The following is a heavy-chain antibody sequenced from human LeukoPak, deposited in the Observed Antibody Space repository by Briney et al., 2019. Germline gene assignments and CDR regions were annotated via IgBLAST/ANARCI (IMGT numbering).Heavy chain of an antibody. CDR2: ISYDGSNK. CDR1: GFTFSSYA. Sequence: PGGSLRLSCAASGFTFSSYAMHWVRQAPGKGLEWVAVISYDGSNKYYADSVKGRFTISRDNSKNTLYLQMNSLRAEDTAVYYCARDGGAKYWGQGTLVTVSS. V-gene: IGHV3-30-3*01. D-gene: IGHD1-26*01. CDR3: ARDGGAKY. J-gene: IGHJ4*02.